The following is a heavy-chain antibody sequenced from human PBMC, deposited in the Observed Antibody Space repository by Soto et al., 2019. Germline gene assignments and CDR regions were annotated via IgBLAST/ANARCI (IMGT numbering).Heavy chain of an antibody. V-gene: IGHV4-59*01. CDR3: ARASSSWKSFDY. D-gene: IGHD6-13*01. Sequence: PSETLSLTCTVSGGSISSYYWSWIRQPPGKGLEWIGYIYYSGSTNYNPSLKSRVTISVDTSKNQFSLKLSSVTAADTAVYYCARASSSWKSFDYWGQGTLVTVFS. CDR1: GGSISSYY. J-gene: IGHJ4*02. CDR2: IYYSGST.